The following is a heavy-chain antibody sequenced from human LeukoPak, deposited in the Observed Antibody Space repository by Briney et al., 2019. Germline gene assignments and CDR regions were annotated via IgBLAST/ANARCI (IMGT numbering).Heavy chain of an antibody. D-gene: IGHD3-16*02. J-gene: IGHJ3*02. V-gene: IGHV3-23*01. CDR3: AKSVLITFGGVIGAFDI. CDR2: IRCSGGRT. CDR1: GFTSSSYA. Sequence: GGSLRLSCAASGFTSSSYAMSWVRQAPGKGLEWVSAIRCSGGRTYYAASVKGRFTISRDNSKNPLYLQMNRPRAEDTAVYYCAKSVLITFGGVIGAFDIWGQGTMVTVSS.